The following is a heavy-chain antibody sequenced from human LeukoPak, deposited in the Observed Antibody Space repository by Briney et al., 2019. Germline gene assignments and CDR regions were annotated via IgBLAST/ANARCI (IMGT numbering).Heavy chain of an antibody. D-gene: IGHD5-12*01. CDR3: ARGTDDYIVATTSFEY. CDR2: VIPMVGTA. J-gene: IGHJ4*02. CDR1: GDSFSTYV. Sequence: SVKVSCKASGDSFSTYVISWVRQAPGQGLEWTGGVIPMVGTANIAQKFQGRVTITADESTSTAYMEVSSLRSDDTAVYYCARGTDDYIVATTSFEYWGQGTLVTVSS. V-gene: IGHV1-69*01.